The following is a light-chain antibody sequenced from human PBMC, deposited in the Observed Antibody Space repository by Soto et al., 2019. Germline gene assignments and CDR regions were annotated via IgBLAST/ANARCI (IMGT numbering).Light chain of an antibody. CDR2: AAS. CDR3: QQSYSTPLT. CDR1: QSISSY. Sequence: DIQMTQSPSSLSASVGDRDTITCRASQSISSYLNWYQQKPGKAPKLLIYAASSSQSGVPSRFSGSGSGTDFTLTISSLQPEDFATYYCQQSYSTPLTFGGGTKVEIK. J-gene: IGKJ4*01. V-gene: IGKV1-39*01.